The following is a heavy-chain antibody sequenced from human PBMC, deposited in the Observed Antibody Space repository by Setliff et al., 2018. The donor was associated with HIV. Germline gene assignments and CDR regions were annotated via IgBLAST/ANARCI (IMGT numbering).Heavy chain of an antibody. CDR1: GGSFSGHY. CDR3: ARVFPPIRGAPFGTPPGALDI. CDR2: ISQNGDT. V-gene: IGHV4-34*01. D-gene: IGHD2-15*01. J-gene: IGHJ3*02. Sequence: SETLSLTCGVSGGSFSGHYWSWIRQTPGKGLEWIGEISQNGDTNYNPSLTRRVILSVDSSKKQVSLKLSSVTAADSAIYYCARVFPPIRGAPFGTPPGALDIWGQGTMVTVSS.